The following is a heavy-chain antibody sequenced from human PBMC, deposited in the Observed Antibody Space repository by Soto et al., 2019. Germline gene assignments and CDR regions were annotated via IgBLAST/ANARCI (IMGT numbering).Heavy chain of an antibody. J-gene: IGHJ5*02. V-gene: IGHV1-18*01. D-gene: IGHD2-2*01. CDR2: ISAYNGNT. CDR1: GYTFTSYG. Sequence: ASVKVSCKASGYTFTSYGISWVRQAPGQGLEWMGWISAYNGNTNYAQKLQGRVTMTTDTSTSTAYMELSSLRSEDTAVYYCARDCISTSCYRAVNWFDPWGQGTLVTVSS. CDR3: ARDCISTSCYRAVNWFDP.